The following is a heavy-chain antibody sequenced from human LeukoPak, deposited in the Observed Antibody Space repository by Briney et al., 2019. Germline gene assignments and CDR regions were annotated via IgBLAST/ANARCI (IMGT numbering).Heavy chain of an antibody. Sequence: PSETLSLTCTVSGGSVRSYYWTWLRQSAGKGLEWIGRIYTSGNTNYNPSLKSRVTISVDTSKNQFSLQLSSVTPEDTAVFYCARGGEQVNYYGMDVWGQGTTVTVSS. CDR1: GGSVRSYY. J-gene: IGHJ6*02. CDR3: ARGGEQVNYYGMDV. V-gene: IGHV4-4*07. D-gene: IGHD1-26*01. CDR2: IYTSGNT.